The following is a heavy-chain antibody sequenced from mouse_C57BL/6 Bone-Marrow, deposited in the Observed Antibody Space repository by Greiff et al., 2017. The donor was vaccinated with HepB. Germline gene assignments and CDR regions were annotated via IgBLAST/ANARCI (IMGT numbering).Heavy chain of an antibody. J-gene: IGHJ4*01. V-gene: IGHV3-6*01. Sequence: EVQLQESGPGLVKPSQSLSLTCSVTGYSITSGYYWNWIRQFPGNKLEWMGYISYDGSNNYNPSLKNRISITRDTSKNQFFLKLNSVTTEDTATYYCARITTVVALYAMDYWGQGTSVTVSS. CDR1: GYSITSGYY. CDR3: ARITTVVALYAMDY. D-gene: IGHD1-1*01. CDR2: ISYDGSN.